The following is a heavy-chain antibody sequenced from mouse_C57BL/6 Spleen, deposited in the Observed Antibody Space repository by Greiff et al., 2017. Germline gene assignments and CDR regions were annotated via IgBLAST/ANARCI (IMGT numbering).Heavy chain of an antibody. CDR1: GYTFTDYN. D-gene: IGHD2-4*01. V-gene: IGHV1-22*01. CDR2: INPNNGGT. CDR3: ARGDEYDPFYAMDY. Sequence: EVQLQQSGPELVKPGASVKMSCKASGYTFTDYNMHWVKQSHGKSLEWIGYINPNNGGTSYNQKFKGKATLTVNKSSSTAYMELRSLTAEDSAVYYCARGDEYDPFYAMDYWGQGTSVTVSS. J-gene: IGHJ4*01.